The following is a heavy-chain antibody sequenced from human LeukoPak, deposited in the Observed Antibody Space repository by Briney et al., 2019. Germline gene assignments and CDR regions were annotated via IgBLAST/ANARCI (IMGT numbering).Heavy chain of an antibody. CDR1: GASMSNYH. Sequence: SETLSLTCAVSGASMSNYHWSWIRQPPGRGLEYIGYVYNSGSTFYNPCLKSRVTISADTSRKQFSLKLTSVTATDTAVYYCARSGAYCGGDCSVYYFDYWGQGTLVTVSS. D-gene: IGHD2-21*02. V-gene: IGHV4-59*01. J-gene: IGHJ4*02. CDR3: ARSGAYCGGDCSVYYFDY. CDR2: VYNSGST.